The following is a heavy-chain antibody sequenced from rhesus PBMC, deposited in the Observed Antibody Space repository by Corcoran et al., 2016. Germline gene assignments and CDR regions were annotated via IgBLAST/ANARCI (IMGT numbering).Heavy chain of an antibody. CDR1: GGSISSGYYY. CDR2: ITYSGST. D-gene: IGHD3-34*01. J-gene: IGHJ4*01. Sequence: QVQLQESGPGLVKPSETLSLTCAVSGGSISSGYYYWSWIRQPPGKGLEWIGYITYSGSTSYNPSLKSRVSISRDTYKNQFSLKLSSVTAADTAVYYCARDQRGAPFDYWGQGVLVTVSS. V-gene: IGHV4-122*02. CDR3: ARDQRGAPFDY.